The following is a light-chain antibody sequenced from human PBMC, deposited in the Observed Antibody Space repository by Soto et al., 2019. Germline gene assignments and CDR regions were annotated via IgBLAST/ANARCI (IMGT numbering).Light chain of an antibody. Sequence: EIVLTQSPATLSLSPGERATLSCRASQSVSSNLAWYQQKPDQAPRLLIDGASTRATSIPARFSGSGSGTEFTLIISMLHAGDFAFYCREQYAYWPRTFGEGTKVDIK. CDR3: EQYAYWPRT. CDR2: GAS. V-gene: IGKV3-15*01. CDR1: QSVSSN. J-gene: IGKJ1*01.